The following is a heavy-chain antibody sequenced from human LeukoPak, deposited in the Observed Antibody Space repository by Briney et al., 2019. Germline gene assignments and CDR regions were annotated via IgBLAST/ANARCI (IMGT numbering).Heavy chain of an antibody. CDR2: ISWNSGSI. Sequence: GGSLRLSCAASGFTFDDYAMHWVRQAPGKGLEWVSGISWNSGSIGYADSVKGRFTISRDNAKNSLYLQMNSLRAEDTAVYYCARDGTSSSSDAFDIWGQGTMVTVSS. V-gene: IGHV3-9*01. D-gene: IGHD6-6*01. CDR3: ARDGTSSSSDAFDI. CDR1: GFTFDDYA. J-gene: IGHJ3*02.